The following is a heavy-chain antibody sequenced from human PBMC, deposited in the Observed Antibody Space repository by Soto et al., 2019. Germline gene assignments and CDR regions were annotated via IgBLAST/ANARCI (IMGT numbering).Heavy chain of an antibody. D-gene: IGHD6-6*01. J-gene: IGHJ6*02. CDR3: ARDYSSSDYYYYYGMDV. Sequence: QVQLVESGGGVVQPGRSLRLSCAASGFTFSSYAMHWVRQAPGKGLEWVAVISYDGSNKYYADSVKGRFTISRDNSKNXXYLQMNSLRAEDTAVYYCARDYSSSDYYYYYGMDVWGQGTTVTVSS. CDR2: ISYDGSNK. CDR1: GFTFSSYA. V-gene: IGHV3-30-3*01.